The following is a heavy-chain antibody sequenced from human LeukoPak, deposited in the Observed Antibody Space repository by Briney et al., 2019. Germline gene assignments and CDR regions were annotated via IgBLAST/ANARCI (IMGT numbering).Heavy chain of an antibody. CDR2: IKQDGSEK. D-gene: IGHD4-11*01. Sequence: GGSLRLSCAASGFTFSSYWMSWVRQAPGKGLEWVANIKQDGSEKYYVDSVKGRFTISRDNAKNSLYLQMNSLRAEDTAVYYCARDSSNYPAYFDYWGQGTLVTVSS. CDR1: GFTFSSYW. V-gene: IGHV3-7*01. J-gene: IGHJ4*02. CDR3: ARDSSNYPAYFDY.